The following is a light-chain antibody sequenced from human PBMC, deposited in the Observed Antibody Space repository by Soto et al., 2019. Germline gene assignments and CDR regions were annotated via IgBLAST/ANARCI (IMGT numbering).Light chain of an antibody. J-gene: IGKJ2*01. Sequence: DIQMTQSPSSLSASVGDRVTITCRASQSISSFLHWFQQKPGKAPNLLIYTTSSLQSGVPSRFSGSGSETDFTLTISSLQPEDFATYYCQQSYSTPNTFGQGTKLEIK. V-gene: IGKV1-39*01. CDR3: QQSYSTPNT. CDR2: TTS. CDR1: QSISSF.